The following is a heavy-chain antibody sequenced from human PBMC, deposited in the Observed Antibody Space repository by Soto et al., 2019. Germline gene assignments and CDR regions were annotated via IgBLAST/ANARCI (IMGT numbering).Heavy chain of an antibody. Sequence: GASVKVSCKASGYTFTGYYMHWVRQAPGQGLEWMGWINPNSGGTNYAQKFQGRVTMTRDTSISTAYMELSRLRSDDTAVYYCARVRRTYCSGGSCYYYGMDVWGQGTTVTVSS. CDR3: ARVRRTYCSGGSCYYYGMDV. CDR2: INPNSGGT. CDR1: GYTFTGYY. D-gene: IGHD2-15*01. J-gene: IGHJ6*02. V-gene: IGHV1-2*02.